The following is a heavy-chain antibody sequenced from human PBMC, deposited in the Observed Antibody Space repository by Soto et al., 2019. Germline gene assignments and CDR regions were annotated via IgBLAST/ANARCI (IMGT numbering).Heavy chain of an antibody. J-gene: IGHJ6*02. D-gene: IGHD6-13*01. Sequence: GGSLRLSCAASGFTFSSYWMHWVRQAPGKGLVWVSRINSDGSSTSYADSVKGRFTISRDNAKNTLYLQMNSLRAEDTAVYYCASTPIAAAGYSYYGMDVWGQGTTVTVSS. CDR3: ASTPIAAAGYSYYGMDV. CDR1: GFTFSSYW. V-gene: IGHV3-74*01. CDR2: INSDGSST.